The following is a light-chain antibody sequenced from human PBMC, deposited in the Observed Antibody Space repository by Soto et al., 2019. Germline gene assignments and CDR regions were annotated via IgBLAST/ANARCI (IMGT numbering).Light chain of an antibody. Sequence: QSALTQPASVSGSPGQSITISCTGTSSDVGAYNYVSWYQQHPGKAPKLIIYDVSNRPSGVSNRFSGSKSGNTASLTISGLQAEDEADYYCSSFTSDSTLLFGGGTKLTV. V-gene: IGLV2-14*01. CDR1: SSDVGAYNY. J-gene: IGLJ2*01. CDR2: DVS. CDR3: SSFTSDSTLL.